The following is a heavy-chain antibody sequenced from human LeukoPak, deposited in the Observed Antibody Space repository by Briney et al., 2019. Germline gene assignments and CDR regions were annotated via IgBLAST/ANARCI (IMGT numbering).Heavy chain of an antibody. V-gene: IGHV1-69*04. CDR1: GGTFSSYA. J-gene: IGHJ6*02. D-gene: IGHD5-12*01. Sequence: ASVKVSCKASGGTFSSYAISWVRQAPGQGLEWLGRIIPILGIANYAQKFQGRVTITADKSTGTAYMELSSLRSEDTAVYYCASGSGYDPYYYGMDVWGQGTTVTVSS. CDR3: ASGSGYDPYYYGMDV. CDR2: IIPILGIA.